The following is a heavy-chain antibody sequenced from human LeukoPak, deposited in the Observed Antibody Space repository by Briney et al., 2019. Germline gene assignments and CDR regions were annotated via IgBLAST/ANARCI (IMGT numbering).Heavy chain of an antibody. Sequence: ASVKVSRKVSGYTLTELSMHWVRQAPGKGLEWMGGFDPEDGETTYAQKFQGRVTMTEDTSTDTAYMELSSLRSEDTAVYYCATGPIFGVVIFTGAFDIWGQGTMVTVSS. D-gene: IGHD3-3*01. V-gene: IGHV1-24*01. CDR3: ATGPIFGVVIFTGAFDI. J-gene: IGHJ3*02. CDR2: FDPEDGET. CDR1: GYTLTELS.